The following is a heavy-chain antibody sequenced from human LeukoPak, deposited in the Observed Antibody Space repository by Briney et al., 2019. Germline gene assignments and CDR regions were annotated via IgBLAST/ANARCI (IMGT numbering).Heavy chain of an antibody. CDR2: ISSSGSTI. CDR3: ARDPYSGAYGDTYYYFMDV. D-gene: IGHD1-26*01. CDR1: GFTFSDYY. V-gene: IGHV3-11*04. Sequence: AGGSLRLSCAASGFTFSDYYMSWIRQAPGKGLEWVSYISSSGSTIYYADSVKGRFTISRDNARNSLYLQMNSLTAEDTAVYYCARDPYSGAYGDTYYYFMDVWGKGTTVTISS. J-gene: IGHJ6*03.